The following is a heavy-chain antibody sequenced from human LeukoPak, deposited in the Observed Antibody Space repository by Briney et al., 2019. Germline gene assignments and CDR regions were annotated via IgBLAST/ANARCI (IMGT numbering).Heavy chain of an antibody. CDR2: ISSSSSYI. J-gene: IGHJ4*02. D-gene: IGHD6-19*01. CDR3: ARAGVAVAGIVDY. CDR1: GFTFSSYS. Sequence: GGSLRLSCAASGFTFSSYSMNGVRQAPGKGLEWVSSISSSSSYIYYADSVKGRFTISRDNAKNSLYLQMNSLRAEDTAVYYCARAGVAVAGIVDYWGQGTLVTVSS. V-gene: IGHV3-21*01.